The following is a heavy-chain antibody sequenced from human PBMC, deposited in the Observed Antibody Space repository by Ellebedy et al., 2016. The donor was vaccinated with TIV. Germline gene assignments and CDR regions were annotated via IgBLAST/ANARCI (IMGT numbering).Heavy chain of an antibody. V-gene: IGHV4-30-4*01. CDR3: ARGSYYYGSGSYYRGGYYYYMDV. Sequence: LRLSXTVSGGSISSGDYYWSWIRQPPGKGLEWIGYIYYSGSTYYNPSLKSRVTISVDTSKNQFSLKLSSVTAADTAVYYCARGSYYYGSGSYYRGGYYYYMDVWGKGATVTVSS. D-gene: IGHD3-10*01. CDR1: GGSISSGDYY. CDR2: IYYSGST. J-gene: IGHJ6*03.